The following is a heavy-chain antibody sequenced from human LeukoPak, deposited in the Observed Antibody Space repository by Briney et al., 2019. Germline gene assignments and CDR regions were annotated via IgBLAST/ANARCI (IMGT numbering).Heavy chain of an antibody. V-gene: IGHV3-48*03. Sequence: GGSLRLSCAVSGFTFSSYEMNWVRQAPGKGLEWVSYISSSGSTIYYADSVKGRFTISRDNAKNSLYLQMNSLRAEDTAVYYCARSFGGPNWFDPWGQGTLVTVSS. D-gene: IGHD4-23*01. CDR1: GFTFSSYE. J-gene: IGHJ5*02. CDR3: ARSFGGPNWFDP. CDR2: ISSSGSTI.